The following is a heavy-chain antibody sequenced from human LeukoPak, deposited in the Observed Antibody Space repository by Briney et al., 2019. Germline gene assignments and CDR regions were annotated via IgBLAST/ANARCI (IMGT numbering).Heavy chain of an antibody. CDR3: ARLYYDILTGPSYYFDY. V-gene: IGHV3-66*01. J-gene: IGHJ4*02. D-gene: IGHD3-9*01. CDR1: GFTVSSNY. CDR2: IYSGGST. Sequence: GGSLRLSCAASGFTVSSNYMSWVRQAPGKGLEWVSVIYSGGSTYYADSVKGRFTISRDNSKNTLYLQMNSLRAEDTAVYYCARLYYDILTGPSYYFDYWGQGTLVTVSS.